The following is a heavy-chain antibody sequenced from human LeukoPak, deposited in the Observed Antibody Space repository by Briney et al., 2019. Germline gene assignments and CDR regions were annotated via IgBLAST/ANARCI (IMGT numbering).Heavy chain of an antibody. CDR2: ISNSGSTI. D-gene: IGHD1-1*01. V-gene: IGHV3-11*04. Sequence: GGSLRLSCAASGFTFSDYYMSWIRQAPGKGLEWVSYISNSGSTIYYADSVKGRFTISRGNAKNSLYLQMNSLRAEDTAVYYCARDGRRDSDAFDIWGQGTMVTVSS. CDR3: ARDGRRDSDAFDI. J-gene: IGHJ3*02. CDR1: GFTFSDYY.